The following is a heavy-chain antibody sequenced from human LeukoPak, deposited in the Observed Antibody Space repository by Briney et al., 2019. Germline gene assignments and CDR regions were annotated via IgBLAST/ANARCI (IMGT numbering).Heavy chain of an antibody. Sequence: ASVKVSCKASGYTFTGYYMHWVRQAPGQGLEWMGWINPNSGGTNYAQKFQGRVTMTRGTSISTAYMELSRLRSDDTAVYYCARDLIYSSSLTPLYYYYGMDVWGQGTTVTVSS. J-gene: IGHJ6*02. CDR1: GYTFTGYY. CDR3: ARDLIYSSSLTPLYYYYGMDV. D-gene: IGHD6-13*01. CDR2: INPNSGGT. V-gene: IGHV1-2*02.